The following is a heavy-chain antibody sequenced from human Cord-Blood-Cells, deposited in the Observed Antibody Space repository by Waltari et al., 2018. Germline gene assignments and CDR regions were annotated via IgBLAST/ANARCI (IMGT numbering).Heavy chain of an antibody. V-gene: IGHV3-15*01. CDR1: GFTFSNAW. J-gene: IGHJ4*02. Sequence: EVQLVESGGGLVKPGGSLRLSCAASGFTFSNAWMSWVRQAPGKGLEWVGRIKSKTDGGTTDYAAPVKGRFTISRDDSKNTLYLQMNSLKTEDTAVYYCTKELGIGDFDYWGQGTLVTVSS. CDR3: TKELGIGDFDY. CDR2: IKSKTDGGTT. D-gene: IGHD7-27*01.